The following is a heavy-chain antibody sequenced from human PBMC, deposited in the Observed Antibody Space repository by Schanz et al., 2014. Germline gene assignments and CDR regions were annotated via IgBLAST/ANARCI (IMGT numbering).Heavy chain of an antibody. Sequence: QAQLVESGGGVVQPGGSLRLSCAASGFPFSSYALHWVRQAPGKGLEWVAVISYDGVNTYYADSVKGRFTISRDNSKITLYLQMNSLRGEDTAVYYCASPALVQGLMPEYYFDYWGQGTLVTVSS. J-gene: IGHJ4*02. CDR1: GFPFSSYA. CDR2: ISYDGVNT. V-gene: IGHV3-30-3*01. CDR3: ASPALVQGLMPEYYFDY. D-gene: IGHD3-10*01.